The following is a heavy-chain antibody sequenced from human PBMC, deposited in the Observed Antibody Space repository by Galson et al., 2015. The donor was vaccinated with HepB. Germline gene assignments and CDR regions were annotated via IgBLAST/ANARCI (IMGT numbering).Heavy chain of an antibody. Sequence: SETLSLTCTVSGGSISSYYWSWIRQPPRKGLEWIGYIYYSGSTNYNPSLKSRVTISVDTSKNQFSLKLSSVTAADTAVYYCARGDDFWSGYYTVPYYYYYMDVWGKGTTVTVSS. V-gene: IGHV4-59*01. CDR1: GGSISSYY. D-gene: IGHD3-3*01. CDR2: IYYSGST. CDR3: ARGDDFWSGYYTVPYYYYYMDV. J-gene: IGHJ6*03.